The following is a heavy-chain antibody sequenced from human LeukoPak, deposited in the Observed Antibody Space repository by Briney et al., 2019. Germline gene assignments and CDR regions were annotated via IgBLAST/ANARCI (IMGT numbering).Heavy chain of an antibody. CDR2: MNPNSCNT. J-gene: IGHJ6*03. D-gene: IGHD6-13*01. CDR1: GYTFTSYD. CDR3: ARTGTKGIAAVYSYYYYMDV. Sequence: ASVTVSCKASGYTFTSYDLNWVRQATGQGLEWMGWMNPNSCNTGYAQKFQGRVTMTRTTSISTAYMELRSLRSEATAVYYCARTGTKGIAAVYSYYYYMDVWGKGTTVTVSS. V-gene: IGHV1-8*01.